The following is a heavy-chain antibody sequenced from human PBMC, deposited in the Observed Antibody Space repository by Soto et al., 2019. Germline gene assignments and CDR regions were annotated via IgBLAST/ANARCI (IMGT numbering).Heavy chain of an antibody. Sequence: PSETLSLTCAVYGGPLSGYFWSWIRQSPGKGLEWIGEINQSGSPSYHPSLKSRVTISADTSKNQFSLTLGPVTAADTAVYYCARVRREACLYSLLISLDSWGQGTVVTVPQ. CDR2: INQSGSP. V-gene: IGHV4-34*01. J-gene: IGHJ5*01. CDR3: ARVRREACLYSLLISLDS. CDR1: GGPLSGYF. D-gene: IGHD2-15*01.